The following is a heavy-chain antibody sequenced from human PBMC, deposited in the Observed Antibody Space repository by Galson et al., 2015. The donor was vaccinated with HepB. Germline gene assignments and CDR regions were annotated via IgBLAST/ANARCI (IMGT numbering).Heavy chain of an antibody. CDR1: GFTFHNYW. Sequence: SLRLSCAASGFTFHNYWMNWVRHTPGKGLEWVASTKQDGGEKHYLDAVRGRFTISGDAATNSLLPQMNSLRAEDTAVYHCYDGHYSGRWGRGTQVTVSS. V-gene: IGHV3-7*01. CDR3: YDGHYSGR. CDR2: TKQDGGEK. J-gene: IGHJ4*02. D-gene: IGHD4-17*01.